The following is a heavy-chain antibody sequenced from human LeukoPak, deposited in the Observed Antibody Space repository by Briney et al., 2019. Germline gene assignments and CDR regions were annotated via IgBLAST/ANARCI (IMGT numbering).Heavy chain of an antibody. CDR3: AKLAVTTCMDV. CDR1: GFTFSSYG. J-gene: IGHJ6*02. D-gene: IGHD4-17*01. CDR2: ISYGGSNK. Sequence: GGSLRLSCAASGFTFSSYGMHWVRQAPGKGLEWVAVISYGGSNKYYADSVKGRFTISRDNSKNTLYLQMNSLRAEDTAVYYCAKLAVTTCMDVWGQGTTVTVSS. V-gene: IGHV3-30*18.